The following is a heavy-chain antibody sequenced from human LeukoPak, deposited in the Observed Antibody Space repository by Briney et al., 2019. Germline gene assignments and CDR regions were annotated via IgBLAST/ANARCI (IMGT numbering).Heavy chain of an antibody. CDR3: ARQGNGPYFDN. Sequence: SETLSLTCSVSGVSMSRSSDYWAWIRQPPGKGLEWIGSIYYSGRTYYNPSLKSRVTISIDTSKTQFFLMLSSVTVADTAVYYCARQGNGPYFDNWGQGTLVTVSS. CDR2: IYYSGRT. J-gene: IGHJ4*02. V-gene: IGHV4-39*01. CDR1: GVSMSRSSDY.